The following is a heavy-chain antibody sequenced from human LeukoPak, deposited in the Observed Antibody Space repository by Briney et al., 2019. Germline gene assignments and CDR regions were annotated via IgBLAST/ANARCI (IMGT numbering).Heavy chain of an antibody. D-gene: IGHD5-12*01. Sequence: PSETLSLTCTVSGGSVSSYYWTWIRQPPGKGLEWLGYIYYSGSTNYNPSLKSRVTISVDTSKNQFSLKLSSVTAADTAVYYCANLRGYSGYDPFDYWGQGALVTVSS. V-gene: IGHV4-59*08. J-gene: IGHJ4*02. CDR3: ANLRGYSGYDPFDY. CDR1: GGSVSSYY. CDR2: IYYSGST.